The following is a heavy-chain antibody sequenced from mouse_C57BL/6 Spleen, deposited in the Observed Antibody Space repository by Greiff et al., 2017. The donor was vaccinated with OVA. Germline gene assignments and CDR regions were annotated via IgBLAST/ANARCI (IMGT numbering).Heavy chain of an antibody. CDR1: GFTFSNYW. Sequence: ESGGGLVQPGGSMKLSCVASGFTFSNYWMNWVRQSPEKGLEWVAQIRLKSDNYATHYAESVKGRFTISRDDSKSSVYLQMNNLRAEDTGIYYCTTIYYDYDNFDYWGQGTTLTVSS. J-gene: IGHJ2*01. V-gene: IGHV6-3*01. D-gene: IGHD2-4*01. CDR2: IRLKSDNYAT. CDR3: TTIYYDYDNFDY.